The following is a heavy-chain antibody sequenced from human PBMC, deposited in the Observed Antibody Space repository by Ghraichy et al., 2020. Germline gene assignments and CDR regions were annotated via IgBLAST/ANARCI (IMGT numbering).Heavy chain of an antibody. J-gene: IGHJ4*02. D-gene: IGHD6-19*01. CDR1: GFTFSSYW. CDR2: IKQDGSEK. Sequence: GALRLSCAASGFTFSSYWMSWVRQAPGKGLEWVANIKQDGSEKYYVDSVKGRFTISRDNAKNSLYLQMNSLRAEDTAVYYCAREVPQYSSGWPDYWGQGTLVTVSS. CDR3: AREVPQYSSGWPDY. V-gene: IGHV3-7*01.